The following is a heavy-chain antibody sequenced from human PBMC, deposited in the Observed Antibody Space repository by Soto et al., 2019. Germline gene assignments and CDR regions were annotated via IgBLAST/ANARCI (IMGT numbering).Heavy chain of an antibody. CDR3: AKAEGSSDGTESSQH. V-gene: IGHV3-23*01. D-gene: IGHD6-13*01. J-gene: IGHJ1*01. CDR2: MISSGGST. CDR1: GFTFSPDA. Sequence: PGGSLRLSCAASGFTFSPDAMTWVRQAPGKGLEWVSLMISSGGSTYYADSVMGRFTISRDNSKTPLYLQMNSLRADDTAVYYCAKAEGSSDGTESSQHGGQGTLVTVSS.